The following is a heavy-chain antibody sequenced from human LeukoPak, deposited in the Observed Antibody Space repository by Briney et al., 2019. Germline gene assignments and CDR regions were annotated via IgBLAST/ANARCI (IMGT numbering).Heavy chain of an antibody. CDR3: ARGVEPLAANTLAY. CDR2: LYSDGKT. CDR1: GFTVITND. D-gene: IGHD1-14*01. Sequence: GGSLRLSCAASGFTVITNDMTWVGQAPGKGLEWVSVLYSDGKTKYADSVQVRFTISRDNSKNTLYLEMNSLSPDDTAVYYCARGVEPLAANTLAYWGQGTLVTVSS. V-gene: IGHV3-53*01. J-gene: IGHJ4*02.